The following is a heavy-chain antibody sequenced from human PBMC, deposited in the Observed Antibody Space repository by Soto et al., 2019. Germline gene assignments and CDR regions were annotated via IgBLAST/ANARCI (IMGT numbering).Heavy chain of an antibody. CDR2: ISAYNGNT. CDR1: GYTFTSYG. V-gene: IGHV1-18*01. J-gene: IGHJ3*02. CDR3: ASESENIGDAGAFDI. Sequence: ASVKVSCKASGYTFTSYGISWVRQAPGQGLEWMGWISAYNGNTNYAQKLQGRVTMTTDTSTSTAYMELRSLRSDDTAVYYCASESENIGDAGAFDIWGQGTMVTVSS. D-gene: IGHD2-21*02.